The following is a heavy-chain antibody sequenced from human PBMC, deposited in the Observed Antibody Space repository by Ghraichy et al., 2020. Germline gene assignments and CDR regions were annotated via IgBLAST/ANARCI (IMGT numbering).Heavy chain of an antibody. CDR3: ARDLGVRDDY. Sequence: GESLRLSCAASGFTVNSYYMSWVRQAPGKGLEWVSVIYSGGSTYYADSVKGRFTISRHTSKNTLYLEMNSLRAEDTAVYYCARDLGVRDDYWGQGTLVTVSS. D-gene: IGHD2-8*01. J-gene: IGHJ4*02. CDR1: GFTVNSYY. V-gene: IGHV3-53*04. CDR2: IYSGGST.